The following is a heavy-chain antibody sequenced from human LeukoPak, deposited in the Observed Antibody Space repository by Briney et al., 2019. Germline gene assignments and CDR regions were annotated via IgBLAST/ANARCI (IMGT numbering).Heavy chain of an antibody. CDR3: ARDAPGNTALDY. Sequence: PGGSLRLSCGASGFTFSSHGMHWVRQAPGKGLEWVASIRNDEGSKYYADSVTGRFSISRDNSKNTLYLQMNSLRPEDTAVYYCARDAPGNTALDYWGQGTLVTVSS. J-gene: IGHJ4*02. CDR1: GFTFSSHG. V-gene: IGHV3-30*02. CDR2: IRNDEGSK. D-gene: IGHD5-18*01.